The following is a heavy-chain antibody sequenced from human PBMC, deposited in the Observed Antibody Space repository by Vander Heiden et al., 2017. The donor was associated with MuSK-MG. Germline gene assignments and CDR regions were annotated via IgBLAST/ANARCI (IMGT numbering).Heavy chain of an antibody. CDR1: GFTFSSYW. J-gene: IGHJ6*03. CDR2: IYRDGSST. CDR3: ARGIAAAGPNYFYYYMDV. D-gene: IGHD6-13*01. V-gene: IGHV3-74*01. Sequence: EVQLVESGGGLVQPGGSLRLSCAASGFTFSSYWMHWVRQAPGKGMVWVARIYRDGSSTSYAESVKGRVTISRDNAKNTVSLQMNSLRDEDTAVYYCARGIAAAGPNYFYYYMDVWGKGTTVTVSS.